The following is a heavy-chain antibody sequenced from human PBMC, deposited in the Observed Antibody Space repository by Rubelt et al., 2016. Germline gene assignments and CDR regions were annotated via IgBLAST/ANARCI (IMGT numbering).Heavy chain of an antibody. D-gene: IGHD5-18*01. J-gene: IGHJ5*02. CDR2: IYYSGST. V-gene: IGHV4-39*07. CDR1: GGSISSSSYY. Sequence: QLQLQESGPGLVKPSETLSLTCTVSGGSISSSSYYWGWIRQPPGKGLEWIGSIYYSGSTYYNPSLTCLFALSGDTSKIQFSLKLGSVTAADTAVYYGASCGYSYGEPSGHWFDPWGQGTLVTVSS. CDR3: ASCGYSYGEPSGHWFDP.